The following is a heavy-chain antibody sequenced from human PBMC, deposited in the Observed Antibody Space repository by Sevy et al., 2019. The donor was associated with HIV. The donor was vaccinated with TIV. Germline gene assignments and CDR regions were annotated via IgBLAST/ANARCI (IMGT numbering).Heavy chain of an antibody. CDR2: IRGKANDYAT. Sequence: GGSLRLSCAASGFTISDSDIHWVRQASGKGLEWIGRIRGKANDYATAYAAPVRGRFTLSRDDSENTAYLQMHSLKTEDTAVYYCSRYCIGGSCLKHGMDVWGQGATVTVSS. J-gene: IGHJ6*02. D-gene: IGHD2-15*01. CDR3: SRYCIGGSCLKHGMDV. V-gene: IGHV3-73*01. CDR1: GFTISDSD.